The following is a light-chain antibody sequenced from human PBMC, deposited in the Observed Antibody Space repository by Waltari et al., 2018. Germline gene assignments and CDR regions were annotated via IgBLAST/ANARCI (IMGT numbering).Light chain of an antibody. CDR3: SLYMGSGIWV. J-gene: IGLJ3*02. CDR2: KAT. V-gene: IGLV8-61*01. Sequence: QTVVEQEPSLSVSTGGTGPLTCPFIAGSTHSPPHATWYQQTPGQAPRTLVYKATSRSSGVPDRFSGSILGNKAALTITGARADDESDYYCSLYMGSGIWVFGGGTKLTVL. CDR1: AGSTHSPPH.